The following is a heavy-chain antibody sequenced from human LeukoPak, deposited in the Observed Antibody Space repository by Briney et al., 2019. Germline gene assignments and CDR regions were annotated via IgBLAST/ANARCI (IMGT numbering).Heavy chain of an antibody. CDR2: IYYSGST. Sequence: SETLSLTCTVSGGSISTYYWRGLRQPPGRGLEGSGYIYYSGSTNYNPSLKGRVTISVDTSKNQFSLKVSSVTAADRAVYYCARAEVLPDYYAISGGFDYWGQGTLVTVSS. V-gene: IGHV4-59*01. J-gene: IGHJ4*02. CDR1: GGSISTYY. CDR3: ARAEVLPDYYAISGGFDY. D-gene: IGHD3-10*01.